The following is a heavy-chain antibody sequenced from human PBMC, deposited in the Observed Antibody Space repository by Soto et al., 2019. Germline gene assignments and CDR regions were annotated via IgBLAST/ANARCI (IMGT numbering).Heavy chain of an antibody. V-gene: IGHV3-30*18. CDR1: GFTFSSYG. CDR2: ISYDGSNK. D-gene: IGHD4-17*01. CDR3: AKGSLYGDYLFDY. J-gene: IGHJ4*02. Sequence: GGSLRLSCAASGFTFSSYGMHWVRQAPGKGLEWVAVISYDGSNKYYADSVKGRFTISRDNSKNTLYLQMNSLRAEDTAVYYCAKGSLYGDYLFDYWGQGTLVTVSS.